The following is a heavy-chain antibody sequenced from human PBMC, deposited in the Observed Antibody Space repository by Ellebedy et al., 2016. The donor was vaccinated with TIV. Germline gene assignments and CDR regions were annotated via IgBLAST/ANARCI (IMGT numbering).Heavy chain of an antibody. D-gene: IGHD2/OR15-2a*01. Sequence: GGSLRLSCAASGFTFSTFPVSWVRQAPGTGLEWVATVSISGGATYYADSVKGRFTISRDNSKNTAFLQMHSLRAEDTALYYCSTLSGVSPGGVEYWGLGTLVTVSS. CDR1: GFTFSTFP. CDR3: STLSGVSPGGVEY. J-gene: IGHJ4*02. CDR2: VSISGGAT. V-gene: IGHV3-23*01.